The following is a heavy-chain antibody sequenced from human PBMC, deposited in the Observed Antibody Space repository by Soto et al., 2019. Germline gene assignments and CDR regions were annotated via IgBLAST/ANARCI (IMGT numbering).Heavy chain of an antibody. CDR2: IDPSDSQT. CDR3: ARQIYDSDSGPNFKYYFDS. D-gene: IGHD3-22*01. Sequence: XESLKISCKGCGYSFSGYWITWVRQMPGKGLEWMGRIDPSDSQTYYSPSFRGHVTISAAKSITTVFLQWSSLRASDTAMYYCARQIYDSDSGPNFKYYFDSWGQGTLVTV. V-gene: IGHV5-10-1*01. J-gene: IGHJ4*02. CDR1: GYSFSGYW.